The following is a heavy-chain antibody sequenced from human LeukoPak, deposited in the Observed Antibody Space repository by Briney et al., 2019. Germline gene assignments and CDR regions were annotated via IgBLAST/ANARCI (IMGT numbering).Heavy chain of an antibody. D-gene: IGHD6-13*01. CDR1: GFTFSSYW. CDR2: IKQDGSEK. V-gene: IGHV3-7*01. Sequence: PGGSLRLSCVVSGFTFSSYWMSWVRQAPGKGLEWVANIKQDGSEKYYVDSVKGRFTISRDNAKNSLYLQMNSLRAEDTAVYFCARPYRSGWYIQYYFDHWGQGTLVTVSS. J-gene: IGHJ4*02. CDR3: ARPYRSGWYIQYYFDH.